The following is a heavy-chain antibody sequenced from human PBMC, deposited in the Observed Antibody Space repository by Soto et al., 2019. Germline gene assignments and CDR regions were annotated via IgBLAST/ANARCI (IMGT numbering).Heavy chain of an antibody. Sequence: QVQLVQSGAEVKKPGASVKVSCKASGYTFTSYAMHWVRQAPGQRLEWMGWINADNGNTKYSQKFQGRVTITRDTSASTAYMELSSLRSVDTAVYYCARDRLLWFGELFDYWGQGTLVTVSS. CDR2: INADNGNT. CDR1: GYTFTSYA. CDR3: ARDRLLWFGELFDY. D-gene: IGHD3-10*01. J-gene: IGHJ4*02. V-gene: IGHV1-3*01.